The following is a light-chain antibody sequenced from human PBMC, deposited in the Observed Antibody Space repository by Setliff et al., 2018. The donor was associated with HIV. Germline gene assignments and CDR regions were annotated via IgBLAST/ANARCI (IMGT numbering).Light chain of an antibody. CDR1: HNDVGSYDY. J-gene: IGLJ1*01. V-gene: IGLV2-14*03. CDR2: DVS. CDR3: SSYTSSTPLYV. Sequence: QSALTQPASVSGSPGQTISISCTGTHNDVGSYDYVSWYQQHPGKAPKLIIFDVSKGPSGVSNRFSGSKSGNTASLTISGLQAADEADYYCSSYTSSTPLYVFGTGTKV.